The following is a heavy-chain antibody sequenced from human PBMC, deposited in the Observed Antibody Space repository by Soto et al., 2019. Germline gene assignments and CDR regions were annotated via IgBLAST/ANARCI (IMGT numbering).Heavy chain of an antibody. D-gene: IGHD6-19*01. J-gene: IGHJ6*02. CDR2: INPNSGGT. CDR3: ARDRERTYNSGYYLGHYYYGMDV. CDR1: GYIFTDYY. Sequence: QVQLVQSGAEVKKPGASVKVSCRASGYIFTDYYMHWVRQAPGQGLEWMGWINPNSGGTNYAQKLQGWVTMTRDTSINTAYMELSRLRSDDSAFYYCARDRERTYNSGYYLGHYYYGMDVWGQGTTVTVSS. V-gene: IGHV1-2*04.